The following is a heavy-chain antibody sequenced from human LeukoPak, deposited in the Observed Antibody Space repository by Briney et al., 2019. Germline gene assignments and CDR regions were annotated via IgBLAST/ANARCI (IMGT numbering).Heavy chain of an antibody. CDR3: AKGWRLQELDY. V-gene: IGHV3-21*01. D-gene: IGHD4-11*01. CDR2: ISSSSSYI. J-gene: IGHJ4*02. CDR1: GFTFSSYS. Sequence: GGSLRLSCAASGFTFSSYSMNWVRQAPGKGLEWVSSISSSSSYIYYADSVKGRFTISRDNSKNTLYLQMNSLRAEDTAVDYCAKGWRLQELDYWGQGTLVTVSS.